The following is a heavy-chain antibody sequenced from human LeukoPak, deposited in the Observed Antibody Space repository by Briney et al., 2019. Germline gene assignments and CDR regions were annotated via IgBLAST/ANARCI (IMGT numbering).Heavy chain of an antibody. V-gene: IGHV5-51*01. D-gene: IGHD6-19*01. CDR2: IYPGDSDT. J-gene: IGHJ4*02. CDR1: GYSFTSYW. CDR3: ARGYSSGWYYFDY. Sequence: RGESLKISCKGSGYSFTSYWIGWVRQMPGKGLEWMGIIYPGDSDTRYSPSFQGQVTISADKSISTAYLQWSSLKASDTAMYYYARGYSSGWYYFDYWGQGTLVTVSS.